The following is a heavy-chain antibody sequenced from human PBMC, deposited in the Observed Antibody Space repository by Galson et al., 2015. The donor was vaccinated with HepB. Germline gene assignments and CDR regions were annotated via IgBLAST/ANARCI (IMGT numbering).Heavy chain of an antibody. J-gene: IGHJ4*02. CDR3: IRLGDFSGDSIR. V-gene: IGHV3-73*01. D-gene: IGHD3-22*01. CDR2: IRSKASNYAT. CDR1: GFTFSGSA. Sequence: SLRLSCAASGFTFSGSAIHWVRQASGKGPEWVGHIRSKASNYATSYVPSLKGRFTISRDDSKNMAYLHMKSLKTEDTAVYYCIRLGDFSGDSIRWGQGTLVTVSS.